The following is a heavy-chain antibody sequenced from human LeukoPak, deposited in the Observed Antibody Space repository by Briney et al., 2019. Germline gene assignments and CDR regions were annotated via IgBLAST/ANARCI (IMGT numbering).Heavy chain of an antibody. V-gene: IGHV3-48*04. CDR1: GFTFSSYS. D-gene: IGHD3-10*01. Sequence: PGGSLRLSCAASGFTFSSYSMNWVRQAPGKGLEWVSYISSSGSTIYYADSVKGRFTISRDNAKNSLYLQMSSLRAEDTAVYYCARDFGDYYEYWGQGTLVTVSS. CDR3: ARDFGDYYEY. J-gene: IGHJ4*02. CDR2: ISSSGSTI.